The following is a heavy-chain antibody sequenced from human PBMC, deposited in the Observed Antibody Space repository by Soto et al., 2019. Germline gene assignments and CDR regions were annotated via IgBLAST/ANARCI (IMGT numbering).Heavy chain of an antibody. Sequence: SETLSLTCAVYGGSFSGYYWSWIRQPPGKGLEWIGEINHSGSTNYNPSLKSRVTISVDTSKNQFSLKLSSVTAADTAVYYCARRRLLRVNWSDPWGQGTLVTVSS. CDR3: ARRRLLRVNWSDP. J-gene: IGHJ5*02. D-gene: IGHD3-3*01. CDR2: INHSGST. CDR1: GGSFSGYY. V-gene: IGHV4-34*01.